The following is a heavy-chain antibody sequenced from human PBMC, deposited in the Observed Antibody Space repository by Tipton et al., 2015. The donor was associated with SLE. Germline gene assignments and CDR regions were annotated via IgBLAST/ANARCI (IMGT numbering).Heavy chain of an antibody. CDR3: ARGTHYDSWSGLGVFDF. D-gene: IGHD3-3*01. CDR1: GFTFSSYT. V-gene: IGHV3-21*03. J-gene: IGHJ4*02. Sequence: SLRLSCVVSGFTFSSYTMSWVRQAPGKGLEWVSSITSRPSYIYYADSMKGRFSVSRDDGKNSLYLQIDSLRAEDTAVYYCARGTHYDSWSGLGVFDFWGRGALVNVSS. CDR2: ITSRPSYI.